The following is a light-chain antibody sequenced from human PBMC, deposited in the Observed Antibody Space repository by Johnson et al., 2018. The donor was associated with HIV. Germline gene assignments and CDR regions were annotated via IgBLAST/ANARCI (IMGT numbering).Light chain of an antibody. Sequence: QSVLTQPPSVSAAPGQKVTISCSGSSSNIGNNYVSWYQQLPGTAPKLLIYDNNKRPSGIRDRFSGSKSGTSATLGITGLQTGDEADYYCGTWDSSLSVFYVFGTGTKVTVL. J-gene: IGLJ1*01. CDR1: SSNIGNNY. CDR3: GTWDSSLSVFYV. CDR2: DNN. V-gene: IGLV1-51*01.